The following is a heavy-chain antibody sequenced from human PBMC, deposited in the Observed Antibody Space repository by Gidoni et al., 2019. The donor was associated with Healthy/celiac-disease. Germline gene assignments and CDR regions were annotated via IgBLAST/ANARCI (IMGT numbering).Heavy chain of an antibody. CDR2: ISSSSSTI. D-gene: IGHD6-13*01. CDR3: ARDPLSLGMTEGHDAFDI. CDR1: GFTFSSYS. Sequence: EVQMVESGGGLVQHGGSLRLSCAASGFTFSSYSMNWVRQAPGKGLEWVSYISSSSSTIYYADSVKGRFTISRDNAKNSLYLQMNSLRAEDTAVYYCARDPLSLGMTEGHDAFDIWGQGTMVTVSS. J-gene: IGHJ3*02. V-gene: IGHV3-48*01.